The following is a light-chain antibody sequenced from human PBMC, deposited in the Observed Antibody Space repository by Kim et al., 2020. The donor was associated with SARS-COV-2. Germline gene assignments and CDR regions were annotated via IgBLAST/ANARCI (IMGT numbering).Light chain of an antibody. CDR2: EAS. J-gene: IGKJ5*01. CDR1: RSVSSY. CDR3: QQRSSWIT. V-gene: IGKV3-11*01. Sequence: WLSPGEKCTLTCRARRSVSSYLAWYQQAPGQAPSRLTHEASSRATRFPGRFSGSGSGTDFTLTINGLVPEDYAVYYCQQRSSWITFGRGTRLDIK.